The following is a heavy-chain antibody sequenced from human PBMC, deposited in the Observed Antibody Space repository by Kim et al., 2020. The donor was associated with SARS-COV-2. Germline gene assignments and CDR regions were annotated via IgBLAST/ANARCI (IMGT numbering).Heavy chain of an antibody. CDR2: INHSGST. D-gene: IGHD3-3*01. CDR1: GGSFSGYY. Sequence: SETLSLTCAVYGGSFSGYYWSWIRQPPGKGLEWIGEINHSGSTNYNPSLKSRVTISVDTSKNQFSLKLSSVTAADTAVYYCARHGHRITIFGVVTTSNYYYYYMDVWGKGTTVTVSS. V-gene: IGHV4-34*01. CDR3: ARHGHRITIFGVVTTSNYYYYYMDV. J-gene: IGHJ6*03.